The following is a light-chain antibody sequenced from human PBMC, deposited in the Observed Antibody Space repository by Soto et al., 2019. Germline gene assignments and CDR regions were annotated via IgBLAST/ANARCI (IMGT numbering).Light chain of an antibody. CDR3: TSYRRGPLYG. CDR1: SADVGTSNF. J-gene: IGLJ1*01. Sequence: QSVLTQPASVSGSPGQSITISCTGISADVGTSNFVSWYQHHPGKAPRLIIYDVTDRPSGVSNRFSGSKSGDTASLTISGLQAEDEADYYCTSYRRGPLYGFGTGTKVTVL. V-gene: IGLV2-14*03. CDR2: DVT.